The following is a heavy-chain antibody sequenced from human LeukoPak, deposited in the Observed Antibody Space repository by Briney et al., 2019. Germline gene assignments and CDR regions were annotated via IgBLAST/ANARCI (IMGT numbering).Heavy chain of an antibody. CDR2: IKSKTDGGTT. Sequence: GRSLRLSCAASGFTFSSYAMHWVRQAPGKGLEWVGRIKSKTDGGTTDYAASVKGRFTISRDDSKNTLYLQMNSLKTEDTAVYYCTTDFPGWELHYFDYWGQGTLVTVSS. CDR1: GFTFSSYA. D-gene: IGHD1-26*01. V-gene: IGHV3-15*01. CDR3: TTDFPGWELHYFDY. J-gene: IGHJ4*02.